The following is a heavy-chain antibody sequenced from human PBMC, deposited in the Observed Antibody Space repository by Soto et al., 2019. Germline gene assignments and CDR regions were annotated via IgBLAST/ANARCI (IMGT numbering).Heavy chain of an antibody. CDR2: IYYSGST. CDR1: GGSISSGDYY. D-gene: IGHD6-13*01. V-gene: IGHV4-30-4*01. CDR3: ARDSSSWPNWFDP. Sequence: PSETLSLTCTVSGGSISSGDYYWSWIRQPPGKGLEWIGYIYYSGSTYYNPSLKSRVTISVDTSKNQFSLKLSSVTAADTAVYYCARDSSSWPNWFDPWGQGTLVTVSS. J-gene: IGHJ5*02.